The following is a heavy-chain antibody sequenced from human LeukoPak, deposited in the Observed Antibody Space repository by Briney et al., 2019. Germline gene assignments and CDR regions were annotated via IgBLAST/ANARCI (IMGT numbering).Heavy chain of an antibody. CDR3: ARGPKVLWFGAPGYYYYGMDV. J-gene: IGHJ6*02. V-gene: IGHV1-8*02. CDR2: INPNSGNT. Sequence: GASVKVSCKASGYTFTGYYMHWVRQAPGQGLEWMGRINPNSGNTGYAQKFQGRVTMTRNTSISTAYMELSSLRSEDTAVYYCARGPKVLWFGAPGYYYYGMDVWGQGTTVTVSS. D-gene: IGHD3-10*01. CDR1: GYTFTGYY.